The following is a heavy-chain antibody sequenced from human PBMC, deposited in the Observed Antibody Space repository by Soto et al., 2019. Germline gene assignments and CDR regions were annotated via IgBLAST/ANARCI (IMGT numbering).Heavy chain of an antibody. V-gene: IGHV3-33*01. D-gene: IGHD2-8*01. CDR1: GFTFSSYG. CDR2: IWYDGSNK. Sequence: GGSLRLSCAASGFTFSSYGMHWVRQAPGKGLEWVAVIWYDGSNKYYADSVKGRFTISRDNSKNTLYLQMNSLRAEDTAVYYCARDRGADFYATPWFDPWGQGTLVTVSS. CDR3: ARDRGADFYATPWFDP. J-gene: IGHJ5*02.